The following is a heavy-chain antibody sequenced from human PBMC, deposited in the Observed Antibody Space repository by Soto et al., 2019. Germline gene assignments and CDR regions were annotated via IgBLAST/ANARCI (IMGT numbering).Heavy chain of an antibody. CDR3: ATKRDYDILTDYYLRYFDS. CDR1: GGSFGGYY. V-gene: IGHV4-34*01. J-gene: IGHJ4*02. CDR2: INHRGNI. Sequence: SETLSLTCAFYGGSFGGYYWSWIRQPPGKGLEWIGEINHRGNINYNPSLKSRVTISVDTSKNQFSLRLTSVTAADTAVYYCATKRDYDILTDYYLRYFDSWGQGTQVTVSS. D-gene: IGHD3-9*01.